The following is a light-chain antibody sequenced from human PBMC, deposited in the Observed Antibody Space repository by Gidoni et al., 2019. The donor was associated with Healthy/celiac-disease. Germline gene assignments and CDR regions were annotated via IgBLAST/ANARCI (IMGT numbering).Light chain of an antibody. CDR2: GNS. CDR1: SSNIGAGYD. J-gene: IGLJ2*01. Sequence: QSVLPQPPSVSGAPGQRVTISCTGSSSNIGAGYDVHWYQQLPGTAPKLPIYGNSNRPSGVPDRFSGSKSGTSASLAITGLQAEDEADYYCQSYDSSLSGVVFGGGTKLTVL. CDR3: QSYDSSLSGVV. V-gene: IGLV1-40*01.